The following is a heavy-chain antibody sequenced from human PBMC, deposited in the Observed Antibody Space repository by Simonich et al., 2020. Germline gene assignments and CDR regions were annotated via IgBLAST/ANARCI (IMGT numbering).Heavy chain of an antibody. V-gene: IGHV3-48*01. J-gene: IGHJ3*02. CDR2: ISSSSSTI. CDR1: GFTFSSCS. Sequence: EVQLVESGGGLVQPGGSLRLSCAASGFTFSSCSMNWVRQSPGKGLEWVSYISSSSSTISYTDSVKGRFTISRDNAKNSLYLQMNSLRAEDTAVYYCARDSSYYAFDIWGQGTMVTVSS. D-gene: IGHD5-12*01. CDR3: ARDSSYYAFDI.